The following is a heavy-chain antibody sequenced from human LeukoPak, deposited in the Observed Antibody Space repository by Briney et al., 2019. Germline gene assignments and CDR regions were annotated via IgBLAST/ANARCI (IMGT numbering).Heavy chain of an antibody. CDR2: ISYDGSNK. V-gene: IGHV3-30*04. D-gene: IGHD1-26*01. J-gene: IGHJ4*02. CDR1: GFTFSSYA. Sequence: GGSLRLSCAASGFTFSSYAMHWVRQAPGKGLEWVAVISYDGSNKYYADSVKGRFTISRDNSKNTLYLQMNSLRAEDTAVYHCARDLIVGATAFDYWGQGTLVTVSS. CDR3: ARDLIVGATAFDY.